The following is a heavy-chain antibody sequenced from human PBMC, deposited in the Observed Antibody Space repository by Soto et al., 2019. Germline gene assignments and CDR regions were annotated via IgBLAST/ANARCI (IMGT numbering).Heavy chain of an antibody. CDR2: ISYDGKST. D-gene: IGHD3-16*01. Sequence: GSLRLSCDTSAFTFRRYGMHWVRQAPGKGLEWVAIISYDGKSTYYSAPVKGRFFISRDNSQNTVYLQMNSLTTEDTSLYYCARNLRFGSSFGFNAFSDDAFDVWGRGTLVTVSS. CDR3: ARNLRFGSSFGFNAFSDDAFDV. J-gene: IGHJ3*01. V-gene: IGHV3-30*03. CDR1: AFTFRRYG.